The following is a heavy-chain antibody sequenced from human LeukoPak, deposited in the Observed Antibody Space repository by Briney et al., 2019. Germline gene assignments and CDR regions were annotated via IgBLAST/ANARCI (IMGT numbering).Heavy chain of an antibody. V-gene: IGHV3-33*01. CDR1: GFTFTNYG. Sequence: PGGSLRLSCTTSGFTFTNYGINWVRQAPGKGLEWVAAIWYDGSKTSYTDSVKGRFTGSRDISKNTVYLQMNGLKAEDTAVYYCARDDCSTTPCYAYWGQGTLVTVSS. J-gene: IGHJ4*02. D-gene: IGHD2-2*01. CDR2: IWYDGSKT. CDR3: ARDDCSTTPCYAY.